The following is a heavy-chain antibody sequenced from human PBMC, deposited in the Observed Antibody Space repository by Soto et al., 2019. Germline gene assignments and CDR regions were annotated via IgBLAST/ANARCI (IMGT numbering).Heavy chain of an antibody. CDR2: IYYDGSQK. CDR1: GFTFSSYT. Sequence: QVQLVESGGGVVQPGRSLRLSCAASGFTFSSYTMHWVRQAPGKGLEWVALIYYDGSQKYYADSVKGRFTISRDNSKKMMNRAMNSLRTEDTAVYYCTRGGGNQLGDCYDNWGQGTLVTVSS. J-gene: IGHJ4*02. CDR3: TRGGGNQLGDCYDN. D-gene: IGHD2-21*02. V-gene: IGHV3-30*04.